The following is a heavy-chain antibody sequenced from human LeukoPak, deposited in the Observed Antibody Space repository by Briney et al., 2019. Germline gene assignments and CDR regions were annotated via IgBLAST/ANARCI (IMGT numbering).Heavy chain of an antibody. CDR3: ATSGGFVLPNAITGNWYMDV. D-gene: IGHD2-2*01. J-gene: IGHJ6*03. V-gene: IGHV3-21*01. Sequence: GGSLRLSCGASGFTFSDYSMTWVRRAPGKGLAWVASITSAGGYTYYADPVKGRFTISRDNAQNSLFLQMNSLRAEDTAVYFCATSGGFVLPNAITGNWYMDVWGRGTSVTVSS. CDR2: ITSAGGYT. CDR1: GFTFSDYS.